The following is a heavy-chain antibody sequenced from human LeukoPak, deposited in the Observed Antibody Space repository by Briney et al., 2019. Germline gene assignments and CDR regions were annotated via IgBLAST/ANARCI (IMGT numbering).Heavy chain of an antibody. D-gene: IGHD5-24*01. CDR2: ISCDGSNK. CDR1: GFTFSSYA. V-gene: IGHV3-30-3*01. CDR3: ATSRDGYNYGDY. Sequence: GGSLRLSCAASGFTFSSYAMHWVRQAPGKGLEWVAVISCDGSNKYYADSVKGRFTISRDNSKNTLYLQMNSLRAEDTAVYYCATSRDGYNYGDYWGQGTLVTVSS. J-gene: IGHJ4*02.